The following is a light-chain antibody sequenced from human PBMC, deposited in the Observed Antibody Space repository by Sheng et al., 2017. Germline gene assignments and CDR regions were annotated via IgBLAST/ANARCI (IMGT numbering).Light chain of an antibody. CDR1: SSNIGTGYD. J-gene: IGLJ2*01. CDR2: SNS. CDR3: QSYDSSLSAVV. V-gene: IGLV1-40*01. Sequence: GSSSNIGTGYDVSWYQQLPGKAPRLLIHSNSHRPSGVPARFSGSKSGTSGTLAITDLQAEDEAEYYCQSYDSSLSAVVFGGGTKLTVL.